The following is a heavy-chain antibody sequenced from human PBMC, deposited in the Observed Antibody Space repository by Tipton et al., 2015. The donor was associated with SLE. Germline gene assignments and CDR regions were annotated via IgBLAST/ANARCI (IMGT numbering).Heavy chain of an antibody. CDR1: GFTFGDYA. Sequence: AASGFTFGDYAMSWVRQAPGKGLEWVGVARVKAYGGTTEYAASVQGRFTISRDDSRSVAYLQMNSLKTEDTAVYYCVRDSSLWSTDYWGQGTLVTVSS. V-gene: IGHV3-49*04. J-gene: IGHJ4*02. CDR2: ARVKAYGGTT. CDR3: VRDSSLWSTDY. D-gene: IGHD2-2*01.